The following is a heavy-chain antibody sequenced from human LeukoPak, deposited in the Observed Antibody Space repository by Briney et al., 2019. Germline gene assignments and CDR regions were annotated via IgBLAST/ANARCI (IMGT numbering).Heavy chain of an antibody. V-gene: IGHV7-4-1*02. CDR1: GYTFTSYA. CDR3: ARGHSSGWYSRHYYYYMDV. J-gene: IGHJ6*03. CDR2: INTNTGNP. Sequence: GASVKVSCKASGYTFTSYAMNWVRQAPGQGLEWMGWINTNTGNPTYAQGFTGRCVFSLDTSVTTAYLQISSLKAEDTAVYYCARGHSSGWYSRHYYYYMDVWGKGTTVTISS. D-gene: IGHD6-19*01.